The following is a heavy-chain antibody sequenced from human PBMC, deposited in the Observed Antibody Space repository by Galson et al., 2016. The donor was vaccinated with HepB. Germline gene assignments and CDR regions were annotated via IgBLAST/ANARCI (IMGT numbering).Heavy chain of an antibody. D-gene: IGHD4-23*01. CDR3: ARDYGGTNGIYDY. CDR2: ISSSSSYT. V-gene: IGHV3-11*06. CDR1: GFTFSDYY. Sequence: SLRLSCAASGFTFSDYYMSWIRQAPGKGLEWVSYISSSSSYTNYADSVKGRFTISRDNAKNSLYLQMNSLRAEDTAVYYCARDYGGTNGIYDYWGQGTLVTVSS. J-gene: IGHJ4*02.